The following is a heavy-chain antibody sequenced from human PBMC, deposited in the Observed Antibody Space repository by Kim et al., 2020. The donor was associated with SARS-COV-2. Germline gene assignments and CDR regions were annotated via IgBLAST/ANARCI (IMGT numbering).Heavy chain of an antibody. CDR3: ARDLGAGVWGSYRHYYFDY. D-gene: IGHD3-16*02. CDR2: IIPIFGTA. Sequence: SVKVSCKASGGTFSSYAISWVRQAPGQGLEWMGGIIPIFGTANYAQKFQGRVTITADESTSTAYMELSSLRSEDTAVYYCARDLGAGVWGSYRHYYFDYWGQGTLVTVSS. V-gene: IGHV1-69*13. CDR1: GGTFSSYA. J-gene: IGHJ4*02.